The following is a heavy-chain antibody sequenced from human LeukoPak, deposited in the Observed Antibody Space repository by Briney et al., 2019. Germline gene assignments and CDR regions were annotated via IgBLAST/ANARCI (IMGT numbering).Heavy chain of an antibody. CDR3: ARPPGPRGY. D-gene: IGHD3-10*01. Sequence: SVKVSCKASGGTFSSYAISWVRQAPGQGLEWMRRIIPILGIANYAQKFQGRVTITADKSTSTAYMELSSLRSEDTAVYYCARPPGPRGYWGQGTLVTVSS. CDR2: IIPILGIA. V-gene: IGHV1-69*04. CDR1: GGTFSSYA. J-gene: IGHJ4*02.